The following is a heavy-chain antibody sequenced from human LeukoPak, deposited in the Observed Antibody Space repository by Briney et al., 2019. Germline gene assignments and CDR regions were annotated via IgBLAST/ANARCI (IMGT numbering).Heavy chain of an antibody. CDR1: EFTFSSYA. Sequence: GGSLRLSCAASEFTFSSYAMSWVRQAPGKGLEWVSIISGSGDNTYYADSVKGRFTISRDNAKNSLYLQMNSLRTDDTAFYYCARDDNWGFDYWGQGALVTVSS. CDR3: ARDDNWGFDY. CDR2: ISGSGDNT. D-gene: IGHD7-27*01. V-gene: IGHV3-23*01. J-gene: IGHJ4*02.